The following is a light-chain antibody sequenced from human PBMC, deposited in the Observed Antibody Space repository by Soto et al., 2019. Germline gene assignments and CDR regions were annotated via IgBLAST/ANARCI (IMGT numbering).Light chain of an antibody. J-gene: IGLJ2*01. V-gene: IGLV2-14*03. CDR1: NSDVGGYNF. CDR3: SSYTSSSTQV. CDR2: DVS. Sequence: QSALTQPASVSASPGQSITISCTGTNSDVGGYNFVSWYQHHPGKAPKLMIYDVSSRPSGVSNRFSGSKSGNTAFLTISGLQAEDEADYYCSSYTSSSTQVFGGGTKLTVL.